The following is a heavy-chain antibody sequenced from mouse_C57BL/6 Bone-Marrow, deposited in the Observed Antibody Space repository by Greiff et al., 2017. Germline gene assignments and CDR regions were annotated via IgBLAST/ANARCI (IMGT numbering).Heavy chain of an antibody. D-gene: IGHD1-1*01. J-gene: IGHJ4*01. CDR3: ARRVGAVDY. CDR2: IDPSDGET. Sequence: QVQLQQSGAELVRPGSSVKLSCKASGYTFTSYWMHWVKQRPIQGLEWIGKIDPSDGETHYNQKFKDKATLTADKSSSTAYMQLSSLTSEDSAVYYCARRVGAVDYWGQGTSVTVSS. CDR1: GYTFTSYW. V-gene: IGHV1-52*01.